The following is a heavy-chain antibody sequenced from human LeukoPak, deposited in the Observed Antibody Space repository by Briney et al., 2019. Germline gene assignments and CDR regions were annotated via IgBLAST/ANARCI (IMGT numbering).Heavy chain of an antibody. CDR3: AKDRYWY. Sequence: SETLSLTCAVYGGSFSGYYWSWIRQPPGKGLEWIGEINHSGSTNYNPSLKSRVTISVDTSKNQFSLKLSSVTAADTAVYYCAKDRYWYWGQGTLVTVSS. V-gene: IGHV4-34*01. CDR1: GGSFSGYY. CDR2: INHSGST. J-gene: IGHJ4*02. D-gene: IGHD2-15*01.